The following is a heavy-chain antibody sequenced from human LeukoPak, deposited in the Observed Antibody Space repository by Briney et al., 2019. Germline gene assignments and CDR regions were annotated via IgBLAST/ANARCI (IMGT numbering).Heavy chain of an antibody. J-gene: IGHJ5*02. V-gene: IGHV4-61*01. CDR3: ARNTSSSPWFDP. CDR1: GGSVKSPTSY. CDR2: VYYIGTT. Sequence: SSETLSLTCTVSGGSVKSPTSYWCWIRQPPGKGLEWLGNVYYIGTTSYNSSLKSRVSISIDTSKDQFSLEVDSVTAEDTAVYYCARNTSSSPWFDPWGQGTLVTVSS. D-gene: IGHD6-6*01.